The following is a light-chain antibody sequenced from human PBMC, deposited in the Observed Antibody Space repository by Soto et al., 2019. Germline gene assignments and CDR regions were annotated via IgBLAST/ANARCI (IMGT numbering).Light chain of an antibody. CDR1: SSDIGAGHD. CDR2: GND. Sequence: QAVVTQPPSVSGAPGQRVTISCAGSSSDIGAGHDVHWYQQLPGTAPKVVIYGNDNRPSGVPDRFSGSKSGASASLAITGLQAEDEADYYCQSYDSSLRGWVFGGGTKLTVL. V-gene: IGLV1-40*03. CDR3: QSYDSSLRGWV. J-gene: IGLJ3*02.